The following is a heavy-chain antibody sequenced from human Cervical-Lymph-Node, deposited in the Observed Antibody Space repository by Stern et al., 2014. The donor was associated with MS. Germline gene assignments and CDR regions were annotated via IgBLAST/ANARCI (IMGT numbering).Heavy chain of an antibody. CDR1: GDSISSGSYY. CDR3: ARTVIVSRRRYYGMDV. D-gene: IGHD6-6*01. V-gene: IGHV4-61*02. J-gene: IGHJ6*02. CDR2: IYISGSGT. Sequence: QLQLQESGPGLVKPSQTLSLICTVSGDSISSGSYYWSWVRQPAGKGLEWIGRIYISGSGTTYNPSLKIRVPTSVDTSKNQFPLEFNSVTAADTAVYYCARTVIVSRRRYYGMDVWGRGTTVTVSS.